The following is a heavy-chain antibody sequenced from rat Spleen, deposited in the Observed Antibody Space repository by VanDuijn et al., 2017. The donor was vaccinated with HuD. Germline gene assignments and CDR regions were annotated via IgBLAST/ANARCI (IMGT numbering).Heavy chain of an antibody. CDR2: ISYDGSRT. V-gene: IGHV5-7*01. CDR1: GFTFSDYY. D-gene: IGHD4-3*01. CDR3: AVSGYGY. Sequence: EVQLVESGGGLVQPGRSLKLSCAASGFTFSDYYMAWVRQAPKKGLEWVATISYDGSRTYYPDSVKGRFTISRDNAENTVYLQMNTLRSEDTATYYCAVSGYGYWGQGTLVTVSS. J-gene: IGHJ3*01.